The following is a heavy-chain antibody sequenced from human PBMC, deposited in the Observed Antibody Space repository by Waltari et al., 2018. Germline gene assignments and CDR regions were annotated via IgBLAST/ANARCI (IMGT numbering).Heavy chain of an antibody. D-gene: IGHD6-19*01. Sequence: QVQLQESGPGLVKPSETLSLTCTVSGGSVNSASYYWTWIRQPPGKGLEWIAYIYSSRSSNYNPSLKSRVTISVDTSKNQFSLNLYSVTAADTAVYYCARGAGAVAGHTYFDYWGQGTLVTVSS. CDR3: ARGAGAVAGHTYFDY. J-gene: IGHJ4*02. CDR2: IYSSRSS. CDR1: GGSVNSASYY. V-gene: IGHV4-61*01.